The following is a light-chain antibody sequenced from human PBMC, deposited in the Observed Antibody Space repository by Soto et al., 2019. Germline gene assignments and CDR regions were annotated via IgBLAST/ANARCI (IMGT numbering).Light chain of an antibody. CDR1: SSDVGDYNY. CDR2: DVS. CDR3: SSYTSSSTRV. J-gene: IGLJ1*01. Sequence: QSALTQPASVSGSPGQSITISCTGTSSDVGDYNYVSWYQQHPGKAPKLVIFDVSERPSGVSNRFSGSKSGNTASLTISGLQAEDEADYYCSSYTSSSTRVFGTGTKVTVL. V-gene: IGLV2-14*01.